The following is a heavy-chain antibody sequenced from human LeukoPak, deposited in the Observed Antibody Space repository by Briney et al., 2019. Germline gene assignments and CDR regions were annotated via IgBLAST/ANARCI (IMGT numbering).Heavy chain of an antibody. Sequence: GGSLRLSCAASGFTFSSYAISWVRQAPGKGLEWVSAISGSGGSTYYADSVKGRFTISRDNSKNTLYLQMNSLRAEDTAVYYCAKEYYGSGSYYPDYWGQGTLVTVSS. CDR2: ISGSGGST. V-gene: IGHV3-23*01. CDR1: GFTFSSYA. D-gene: IGHD3-10*01. J-gene: IGHJ4*02. CDR3: AKEYYGSGSYYPDY.